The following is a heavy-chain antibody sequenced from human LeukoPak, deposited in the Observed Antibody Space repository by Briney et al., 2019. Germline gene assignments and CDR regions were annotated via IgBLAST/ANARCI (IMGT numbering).Heavy chain of an antibody. Sequence: GGSLGLSCAASGFTFSSYGMHWVRQAPGKGLEWVAVIWYDGSNKYYADSVKGRFTISRDNSKNTLYLQMNSLRAEDTAVYYCAKEWGFYFDYWGQGTLVTVSS. V-gene: IGHV3-30*02. J-gene: IGHJ4*02. CDR2: IWYDGSNK. CDR3: AKEWGFYFDY. D-gene: IGHD3-16*01. CDR1: GFTFSSYG.